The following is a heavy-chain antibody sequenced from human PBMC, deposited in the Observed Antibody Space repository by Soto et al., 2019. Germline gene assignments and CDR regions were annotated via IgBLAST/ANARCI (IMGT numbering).Heavy chain of an antibody. CDR2: IIPIFGTA. CDR3: ARPVVAATLYYYYYGMDV. J-gene: IGHJ6*02. Sequence: QVQLVQSGAEVKKPGSSVKVSCKAPGGTFSSYAISWVRQAPGQGLEWMGGIIPIFGTANYAQKFQGRVTITADESTSTAYMELSSLRSEDTAVYYCARPVVAATLYYYYYGMDVWGQGTTVTVSS. CDR1: GGTFSSYA. V-gene: IGHV1-69*01. D-gene: IGHD2-15*01.